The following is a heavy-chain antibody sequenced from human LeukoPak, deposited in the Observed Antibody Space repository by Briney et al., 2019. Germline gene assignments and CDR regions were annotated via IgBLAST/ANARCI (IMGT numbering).Heavy chain of an antibody. V-gene: IGHV3-30-3*01. CDR1: GFTFSSYA. J-gene: IGHJ4*02. CDR3: AKSQGYQCCS. Sequence: GGSLRLSCAASGFTFSSYAMHWVRQAPGKGLEWVAVISYDGSNKYYADSVKGRFTISRDNSKNTLYLQMNSLRAEDTAVYYCAKSQGYQCCSWGQGTLVTVSS. CDR2: ISYDGSNK. D-gene: IGHD2-2*01.